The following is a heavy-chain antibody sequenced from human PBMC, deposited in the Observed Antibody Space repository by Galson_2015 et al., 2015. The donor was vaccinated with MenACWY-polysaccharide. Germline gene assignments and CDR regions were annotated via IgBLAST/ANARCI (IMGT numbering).Heavy chain of an antibody. CDR1: GFSFSGHW. CDR3: GRHFDWAFDY. CDR2: INPDGSDK. D-gene: IGHD2-21*01. V-gene: IGHV3-7*01. Sequence: SLRLSCAASGFSFSGHWMTWVRQAPGKGLEWVANINPDGSDKYYVDSVKGRFIISRDNAKNSVYLQMNGLRVEDTAMYYCGRHFDWAFDYRGQGALVTVSP. J-gene: IGHJ4*02.